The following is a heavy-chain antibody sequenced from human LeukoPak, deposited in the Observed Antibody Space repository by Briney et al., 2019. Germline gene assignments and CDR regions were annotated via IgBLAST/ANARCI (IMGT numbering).Heavy chain of an antibody. D-gene: IGHD6-19*01. CDR2: ISGSGGST. CDR1: GFTFSSYA. Sequence: GGTLRLSCPASGFTFSSYAMSWVRQAPGKGLEWVSAISGSGGSTYYADSVKGRFTISRGNSKNTLYLQMNSLRAEDTAVYYCAKGIAVAVDYWGQGTLVTVPS. J-gene: IGHJ4*02. CDR3: AKGIAVAVDY. V-gene: IGHV3-23*01.